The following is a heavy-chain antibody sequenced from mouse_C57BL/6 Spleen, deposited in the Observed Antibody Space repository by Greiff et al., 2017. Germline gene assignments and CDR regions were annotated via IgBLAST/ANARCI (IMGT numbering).Heavy chain of an antibody. J-gene: IGHJ1*03. V-gene: IGHV1-82*01. CDR2: IYPGDGAT. CDR3: ARMVTTVVARYFDV. CDR1: GYAFSSSW. Sequence: VQRVESGPELVKPGASVKISCKASGYAFSSSWMNWVKQRPGTGLEWIGRIYPGDGATNYNGKFKGKATLTADNSSSTAYMQLSSLTTEDSAVYFCARMVTTVVARYFDVWGTGTTVTVAS. D-gene: IGHD1-1*01.